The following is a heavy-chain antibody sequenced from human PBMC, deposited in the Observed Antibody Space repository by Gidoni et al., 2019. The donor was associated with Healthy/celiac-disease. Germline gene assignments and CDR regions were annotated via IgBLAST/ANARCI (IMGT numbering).Heavy chain of an antibody. V-gene: IGHV3-30*18. J-gene: IGHJ6*02. CDR1: GFTFSSYG. D-gene: IGHD3-9*01. CDR2: ISYDGSNK. CDR3: AKGIYDILTGFTLWCMDV. Sequence: QVQLVESGGGVVQPGRSLRLSCAASGFTFSSYGMHWVRQAPGKGLEWVAVISYDGSNKYYADSVKGRFTISRDNSKNTLYLQMNSLRAEDTAVYYCAKGIYDILTGFTLWCMDVWGQGTTVTVSS.